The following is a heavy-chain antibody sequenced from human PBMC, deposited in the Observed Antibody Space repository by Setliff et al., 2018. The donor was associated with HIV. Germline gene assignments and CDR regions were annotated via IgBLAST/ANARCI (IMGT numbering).Heavy chain of an antibody. V-gene: IGHV3-74*01. CDR3: ASLPVVVTIPEGPFDF. CDR1: GFTFSKYW. D-gene: IGHD2-15*01. CDR2: INSDGRST. Sequence: LRLSCAASGFTFSKYWMHWVRQAPGKGLVWLSRINSDGRSTTYADFVKGRFSISRDNAKNTVYLQMSSLTVEDTAVYYCASLPVVVTIPEGPFDFWGQGTMVTVSS. J-gene: IGHJ3*01.